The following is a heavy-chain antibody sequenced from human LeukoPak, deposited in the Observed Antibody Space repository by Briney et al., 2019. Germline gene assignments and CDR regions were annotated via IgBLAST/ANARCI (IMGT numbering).Heavy chain of an antibody. J-gene: IGHJ6*03. CDR1: GFTSSSYW. CDR3: ARGRSLAAAGPYYYYMDV. CDR2: IKQDGSEK. D-gene: IGHD6-13*01. V-gene: IGHV3-7*01. Sequence: PGGSLRLSCAASGFTSSSYWMSWVRQAPGKGLEWVANIKQDGSEKYYVDSVKGRFTISRDNAKNSLYLQMNSLRAEDTAVYYCARGRSLAAAGPYYYYMDVWGKGTTVTVSS.